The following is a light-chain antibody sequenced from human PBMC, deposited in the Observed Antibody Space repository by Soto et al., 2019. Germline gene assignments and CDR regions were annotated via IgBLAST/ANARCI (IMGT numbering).Light chain of an antibody. V-gene: IGKV3-15*01. CDR2: DTS. CDR1: QSVSSS. J-gene: IGKJ1*01. CDR3: QQYVHWPPWA. Sequence: EIVVTQSPATLSVSPGERVTLSCRASQSVSSSLAWYQQRPGQAPRLLIYDTSTRAAGIAARFSGSGSGTEFTLTISSLQSEDSAVYYCQQYVHWPPWAFGQGNTVEIK.